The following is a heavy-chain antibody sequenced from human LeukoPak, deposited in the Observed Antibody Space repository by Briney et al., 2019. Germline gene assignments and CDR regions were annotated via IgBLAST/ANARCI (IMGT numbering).Heavy chain of an antibody. CDR3: AKDRDYYGSGTMDV. CDR2: VTWNSGSI. CDR1: GFTFDDYA. D-gene: IGHD3-10*01. J-gene: IGHJ6*02. V-gene: IGHV3-9*01. Sequence: PGGSLRLSCAASGFTFDDYAMHWVRQAPGEGLEWVSGVTWNSGSIGYADSVKGRFTISRDNAKNSLYLQMNSLRAEDTALYYCAKDRDYYGSGTMDVWGQGITVTVSS.